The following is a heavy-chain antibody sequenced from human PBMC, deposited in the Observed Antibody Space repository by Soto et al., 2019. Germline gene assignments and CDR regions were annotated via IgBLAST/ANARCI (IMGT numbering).Heavy chain of an antibody. CDR3: ARVDDY. CDR1: GGSISSYY. V-gene: IGHV4-59*12. CDR2: IYYTGNT. J-gene: IGHJ4*02. Sequence: PSETLSLTCIVSGGSISSYYWSWIRQSPGKGLEWIGYIYYTGNTNYNPSLRSRVTISLDTSKNQFSLNLSSVTAADTAVYYCARVDDYSGQGTLVTVSS. D-gene: IGHD3-9*01.